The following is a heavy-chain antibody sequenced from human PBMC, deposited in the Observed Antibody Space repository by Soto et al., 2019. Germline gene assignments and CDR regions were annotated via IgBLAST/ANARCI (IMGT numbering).Heavy chain of an antibody. J-gene: IGHJ5*02. CDR1: GFTFSSYA. CDR2: ISYDGSNK. CDR3: ARDHLLIAAAAAWGWFDP. V-gene: IGHV3-30-3*01. Sequence: QVQLVESGGGVVQPGRSLRLSCAASGFTFSSYAMHWVRQAPGKGLEWVAVISYDGSNKYYADSVKGRFTISRDNSKNTLYLQMNSLRAEDTAVYYCARDHLLIAAAAAWGWFDPWGQGTLVTVSS. D-gene: IGHD6-13*01.